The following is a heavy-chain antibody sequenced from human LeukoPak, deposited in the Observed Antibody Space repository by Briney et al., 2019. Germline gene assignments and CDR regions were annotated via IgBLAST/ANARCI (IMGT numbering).Heavy chain of an antibody. V-gene: IGHV3-23*01. D-gene: IGHD3-10*01. CDR2: ISGSGGST. J-gene: IGHJ4*02. CDR3: ANPIVRGVINY. CDR1: GFTFSSYA. Sequence: GGSLRLSCAASGFTFSSYAMSWVRQAPGKGLEWVSAISGSGGSTYYADSVKGRFTISRDNSKNTLYLQMNSLRAEDMAVYYCANPIVRGVINYWGQGTLVTVSS.